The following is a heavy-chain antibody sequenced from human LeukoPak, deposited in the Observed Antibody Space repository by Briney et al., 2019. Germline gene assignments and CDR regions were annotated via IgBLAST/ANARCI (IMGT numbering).Heavy chain of an antibody. J-gene: IGHJ4*02. V-gene: IGHV1-2*02. CDR2: INPNSGGT. CDR3: ARDRGGNPRGSDY. Sequence: GASVKVSCKASGYTFTGYYMHWVRQAPGQGLEWMGWINPNSGGTNYAQKFQGRVTMTRDTSISTAYMELSRLRSDDTAVYYCARDRGGNPRGSDYWGQGTLVTVSS. CDR1: GYTFTGYY. D-gene: IGHD4-23*01.